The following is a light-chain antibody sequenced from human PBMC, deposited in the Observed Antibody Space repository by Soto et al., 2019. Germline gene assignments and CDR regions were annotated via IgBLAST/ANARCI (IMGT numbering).Light chain of an antibody. V-gene: IGKV1-12*01. J-gene: IGKJ4*01. CDR1: QDLDRW. CDR2: AAS. Sequence: DIQMTQSPSSLSASVGDRVTITCRASQDLDRWLAWYQQKPGEAPKVLIFAASTLQSGLPSRFSGGGSGTDFSLTISSLQPEDFATYYCKQSRSFPLTFGGGTKLDIK. CDR3: KQSRSFPLT.